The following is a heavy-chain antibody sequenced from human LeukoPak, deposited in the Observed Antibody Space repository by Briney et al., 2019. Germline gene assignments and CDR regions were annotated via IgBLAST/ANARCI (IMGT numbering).Heavy chain of an antibody. V-gene: IGHV3-23*01. J-gene: IGHJ6*02. D-gene: IGHD2-15*01. CDR2: IRASGGST. CDR1: GFTFSNYA. CDR3: ANILLGGYCSGGSCYGAYRYYYYGMDV. Sequence: PGGSLRLSCEASGFTFSNYAMSWVRQAPGKGLEWVSSIRASGGSTYYADSVKGRFTISRDNSKNTLYLQMNSLGAEDTAVYYCANILLGGYCSGGSCYGAYRYYYYGMDVWGQGTTVTVSS.